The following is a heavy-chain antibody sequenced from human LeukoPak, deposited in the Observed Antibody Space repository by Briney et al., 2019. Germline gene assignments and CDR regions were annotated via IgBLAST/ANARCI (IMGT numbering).Heavy chain of an antibody. Sequence: SETLSLTCTVSGGSISSGDYYWSWIRQPPGKGLEWIVYIYYSGSTYYNPSLKSRVTISVDTSKNQFSLKLSSVTAADTAVYYCAREPSYDRTNWFDPWGQGTLVTVSS. CDR1: GGSISSGDYY. D-gene: IGHD3-22*01. CDR3: AREPSYDRTNWFDP. V-gene: IGHV4-30-4*01. J-gene: IGHJ5*02. CDR2: IYYSGST.